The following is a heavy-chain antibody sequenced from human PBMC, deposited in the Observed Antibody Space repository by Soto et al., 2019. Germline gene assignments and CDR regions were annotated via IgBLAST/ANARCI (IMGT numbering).Heavy chain of an antibody. D-gene: IGHD6-13*01. V-gene: IGHV3-33*01. CDR2: IWYDGINK. CDR3: ARDTSSSWYGGNWFDP. CDR1: GFTFSSYG. Sequence: QVQLVESGGGVVQPGRSLRLSCAASGFTFSSYGMHWVRQAPGKGLEWVAVIWYDGINKYYADSVKGRFTISRDNSKNTLYLQMNSLIAEDTAVYYCARDTSSSWYGGNWFDPWGQGTLVTVSS. J-gene: IGHJ5*02.